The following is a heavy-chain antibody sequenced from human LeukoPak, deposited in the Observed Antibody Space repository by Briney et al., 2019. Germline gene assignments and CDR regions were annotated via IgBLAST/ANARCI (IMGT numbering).Heavy chain of an antibody. V-gene: IGHV4-4*07. CDR3: ARDGSYSSSWYFNGLDY. J-gene: IGHJ4*02. CDR2: IYTSGST. CDR1: GGSISSYY. D-gene: IGHD6-13*01. Sequence: SETLSLTCTVSGGSISSYYWSWIRQPAGKGLEWIGRIYTSGSTNYNPSLKSRVTMSVGTSKNQFSLKLSSVTAADTAVYYCARDGSYSSSWYFNGLDYWGQGTLVTVSS.